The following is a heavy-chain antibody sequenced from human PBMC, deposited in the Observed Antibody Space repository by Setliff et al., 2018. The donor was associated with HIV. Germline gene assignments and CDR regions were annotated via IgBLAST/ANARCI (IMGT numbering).Heavy chain of an antibody. Sequence: GGSLRLSCAASGFTFDDYGMSWVRQAPGKGLEWFSGINMSGGSTGYANSVKGRFTISRDNAKNSLYLQMNSLRAEDKALYYCSRVLYYYESSGYRAWDQGTLVTVSS. CDR2: INMSGGST. CDR3: SRVLYYYESSGYRA. J-gene: IGHJ5*02. V-gene: IGHV3-20*04. D-gene: IGHD3-22*01. CDR1: GFTFDDYG.